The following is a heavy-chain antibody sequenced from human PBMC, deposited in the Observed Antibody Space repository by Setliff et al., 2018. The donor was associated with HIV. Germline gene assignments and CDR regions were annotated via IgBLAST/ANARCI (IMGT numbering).Heavy chain of an antibody. V-gene: IGHV1-69*10. D-gene: IGHD5-12*01. CDR3: ARDAGYIGTSWNY. Sequence: SVKVSCKASGGTFSSYRISRVRQAPGQGLEYMGGVIPGLGIAYYAQRFQGRVTITADESTSTVYMDLSSLRSEDTAMYYCARDAGYIGTSWNYWGQGTLVTVSS. J-gene: IGHJ4*02. CDR2: VIPGLGIA. CDR1: GGTFSSYR.